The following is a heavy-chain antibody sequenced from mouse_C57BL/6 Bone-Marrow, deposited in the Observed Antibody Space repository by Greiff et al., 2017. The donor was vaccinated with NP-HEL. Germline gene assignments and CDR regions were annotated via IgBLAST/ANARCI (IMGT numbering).Heavy chain of an antibody. Sequence: VQLQQSGPVLVKPGASVKMSCKASGYTFTDYYMNWVKQSHGKSLEWIGVINPYNGGTSYNQKFKGKATLTVDKSSSTAYMELNSLTSEDSAVYYCARTDYGSSSAWFADWGQGTLVTVAA. CDR3: ARTDYGSSSAWFAD. V-gene: IGHV1-19*01. D-gene: IGHD1-1*01. CDR2: INPYNGGT. CDR1: GYTFTDYY. J-gene: IGHJ3*01.